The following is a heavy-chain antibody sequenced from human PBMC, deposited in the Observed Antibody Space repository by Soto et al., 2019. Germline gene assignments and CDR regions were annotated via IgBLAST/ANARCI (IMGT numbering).Heavy chain of an antibody. CDR3: AREAGRLTTVTLWFDP. CDR1: GYTFTSYG. D-gene: IGHD4-17*01. J-gene: IGHJ5*02. CDR2: ISAYNGNT. Sequence: GASVKVSCKASGYTFTSYGISWVRQAPGQGLEWMGWISAYNGNTNYAQKLQGRVTMTTDTSTSTAYMELRSLGSDDTAVYYCAREAGRLTTVTLWFDPWGQGTLVTVSS. V-gene: IGHV1-18*01.